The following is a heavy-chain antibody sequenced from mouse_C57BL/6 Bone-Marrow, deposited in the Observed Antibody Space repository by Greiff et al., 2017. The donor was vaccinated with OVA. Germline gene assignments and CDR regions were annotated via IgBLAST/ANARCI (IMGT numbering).Heavy chain of an antibody. J-gene: IGHJ1*03. D-gene: IGHD1-1*01. V-gene: IGHV3-6*01. CDR3: ARGITTVVADWYFDV. Sequence: EVQRVESGPGLVKPSQSLSLTCSVTGYSITSGYYWNWIRQFPGNKLEWMGYISYDGSNNYNPSLKNRISITRDTSKNQFFLKLNSVTTEDTATYYCARGITTVVADWYFDVWGTGTTVTVSS. CDR1: GYSITSGYY. CDR2: ISYDGSN.